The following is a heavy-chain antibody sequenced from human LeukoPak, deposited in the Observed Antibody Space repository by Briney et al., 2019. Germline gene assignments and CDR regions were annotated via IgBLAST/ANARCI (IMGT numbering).Heavy chain of an antibody. Sequence: GGSLRLSCAASGFTFSNYAMSWVRQAPGKGLEWVSGIIGSGGSTYDADPVKGRSIISRDNSKNTLYLQMNSLRAGDTAVYYCAKGVVVVAATTQNYFDYWGQGTLVTVSS. CDR2: IIGSGGST. CDR1: GFTFSNYA. CDR3: AKGVVVVAATTQNYFDY. V-gene: IGHV3-23*01. J-gene: IGHJ4*02. D-gene: IGHD2-15*01.